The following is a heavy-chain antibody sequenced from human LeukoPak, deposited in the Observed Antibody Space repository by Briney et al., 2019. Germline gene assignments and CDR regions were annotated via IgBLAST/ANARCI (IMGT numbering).Heavy chain of an antibody. J-gene: IGHJ3*02. V-gene: IGHV4-31*03. D-gene: IGHD5-12*01. CDR1: GGSISNGDYY. Sequence: PSETLSLTCTVSGGSISNGDYYWTWIRQHPGKGLEWIGYIYYSGSTYYNPSLKSRVVISVDTSKYQFSLKLKSVTAADTAVYYCARDRRWLRFHGFDIWGQGTMVTVSS. CDR2: IYYSGST. CDR3: ARDRRWLRFHGFDI.